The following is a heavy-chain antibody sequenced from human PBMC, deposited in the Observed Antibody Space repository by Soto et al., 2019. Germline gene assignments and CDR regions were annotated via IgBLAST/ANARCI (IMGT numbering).Heavy chain of an antibody. CDR2: MNSDGSTT. J-gene: IGHJ4*02. Sequence: PGGSLRLSCAASGFTFGNYWMHWVRQAPGKGLEWVSRMNSDGSTTNYADSVKGRFTVSRDNARNTLHLQMXSLRAEEXAVXXCAKAEGEYWGPGTLVTVSS. CDR1: GFTFGNYW. V-gene: IGHV3-74*01. CDR3: AKAEGEY.